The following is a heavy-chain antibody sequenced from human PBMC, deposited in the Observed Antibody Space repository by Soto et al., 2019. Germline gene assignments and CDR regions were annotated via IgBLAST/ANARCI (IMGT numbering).Heavy chain of an antibody. D-gene: IGHD3-22*01. Sequence: QLQLQESGPGLVKPSETLSLTCTVSGGSISGSSYYWVWIRQPPGKGLEWIGSIYYSGNTYYNPSLKSRVTMSVDTSKNQFSLKLSSVTAADTAMDYCARPYGSSSYYSYWYFDVWGRGTLVSVSS. CDR2: IYYSGNT. V-gene: IGHV4-39*01. J-gene: IGHJ2*01. CDR1: GGSISGSSYY. CDR3: ARPYGSSSYYSYWYFDV.